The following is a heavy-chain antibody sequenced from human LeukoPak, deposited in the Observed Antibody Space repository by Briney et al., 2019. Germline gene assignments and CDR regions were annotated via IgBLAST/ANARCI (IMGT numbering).Heavy chain of an antibody. CDR2: NYYSGSP. V-gene: IGHV4-59*08. J-gene: IGHJ4*02. Sequence: SESLSLTYPVYGVSISSNYWSWIRQPPGKGLEWIGYNYYSGSPYYNPSLKSRVTISVDTSKNQLSLKLSSVTAADTAVYYCATSNWDTYYFDYWGQGTLVTVSS. D-gene: IGHD7-27*01. CDR1: GVSISSNY. CDR3: ATSNWDTYYFDY.